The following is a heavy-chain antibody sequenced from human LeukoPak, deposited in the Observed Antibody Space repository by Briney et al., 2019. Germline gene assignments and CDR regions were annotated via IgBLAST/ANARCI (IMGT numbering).Heavy chain of an antibody. CDR2: ISSSGSIT. CDR3: ARDQVVQDAFDI. V-gene: IGHV3-48*03. CDR1: GFTFNDYE. Sequence: GGSLRLSCAASGFTFNDYEMTWVRQAPGKGLEWISYISSSGSITSHADSVKGRFTISRDNAKNSLYLQMNSLRAEDTAVYYCARDQVVQDAFDIWGQGTMVTVSS. D-gene: IGHD2-2*01. J-gene: IGHJ3*02.